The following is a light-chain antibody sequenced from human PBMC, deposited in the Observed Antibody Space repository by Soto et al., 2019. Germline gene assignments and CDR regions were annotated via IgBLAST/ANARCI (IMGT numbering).Light chain of an antibody. CDR2: GAS. CDR1: QSVSNNY. Sequence: EMVLAQSPGTVSLSPGERASLSFRASQSVSNNYLAWYQQKPGQAPRLLIYGASNRATGIPDRFSGSGSGTDFTLTISRLEPEDFAVYYCQQYGSSGTFGQGTKVDIK. J-gene: IGKJ1*01. CDR3: QQYGSSGT. V-gene: IGKV3-20*01.